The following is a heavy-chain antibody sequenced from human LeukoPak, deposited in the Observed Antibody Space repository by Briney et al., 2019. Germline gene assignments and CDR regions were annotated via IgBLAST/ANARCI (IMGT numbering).Heavy chain of an antibody. CDR3: ARDGRSSGYYGY. J-gene: IGHJ4*02. CDR1: GFTFSSYT. CDR2: ISYDGSNK. V-gene: IGHV3-30*14. Sequence: GGSLRLSCAASGFTFSSYTMHWVRQAPGKGLEWVAVISYDGSNKYYADSVKGRFTISRDNSKNTLCLQMNSLRAEDTAVYYCARDGRSSGYYGYWGQGTLVTVSS. D-gene: IGHD3-22*01.